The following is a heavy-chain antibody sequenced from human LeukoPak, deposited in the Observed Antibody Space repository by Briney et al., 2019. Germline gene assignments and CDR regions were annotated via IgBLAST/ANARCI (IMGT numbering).Heavy chain of an antibody. J-gene: IGHJ4*02. CDR2: TYYRSKWYS. D-gene: IGHD3-22*01. CDR1: GDSVSTNSAA. CDR3: AREGLIGWALDY. V-gene: IGHV6-1*01. Sequence: SQTLSLTCVISGDSVSTNSAAWNWIRQSPSRGLEWLGRTYYRSKWYSDYAVSVKSRITTNADTSKNQFSLQLNSVTPEDTAVYYCAREGLIGWALDYWGQGTLVTVSS.